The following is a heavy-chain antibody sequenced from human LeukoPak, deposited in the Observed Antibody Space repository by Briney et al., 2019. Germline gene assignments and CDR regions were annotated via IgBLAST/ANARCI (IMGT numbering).Heavy chain of an antibody. V-gene: IGHV3-23*01. J-gene: IGHJ3*02. CDR2: ISGSGGST. CDR3: AKTRSHLPGDDAFDI. Sequence: GGSLRLSCAASGFTFSNYNMNWVRQAPGKGLEWVSAISGSGGSTYYADSVKGRFTISRDNSKNTLYLQMNSLRAEDTAVYYCAKTRSHLPGDDAFDIWGQGTMVTVSS. D-gene: IGHD2-2*01. CDR1: GFTFSNYN.